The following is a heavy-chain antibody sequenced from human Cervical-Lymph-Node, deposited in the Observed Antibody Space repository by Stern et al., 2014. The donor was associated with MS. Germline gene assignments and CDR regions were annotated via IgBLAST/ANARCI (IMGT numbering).Heavy chain of an antibody. J-gene: IGHJ4*02. CDR2: IYSGGTT. D-gene: IGHD1-26*01. CDR1: GFTVSSNY. V-gene: IGHV3-53*01. Sequence: EVQLVESGGGLIQPGGSLRLSCEASGFTVSSNYMSWVRQAPGKGLEWVSIIYSGGTTYYADFVKGRFTISRDNSKKTLYLQMNSLRVEDTAVYYCARDVGGKNYWGQGTLVTVSS. CDR3: ARDVGGKNY.